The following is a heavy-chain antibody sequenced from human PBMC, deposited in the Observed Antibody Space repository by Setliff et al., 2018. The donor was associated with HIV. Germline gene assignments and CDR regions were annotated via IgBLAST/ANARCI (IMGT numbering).Heavy chain of an antibody. CDR3: AVDLGDYYYDTTDYYYGGGLGY. J-gene: IGHJ4*02. D-gene: IGHD3-22*01. CDR1: GYTLSELS. CDR2: FDPEDGET. Sequence: ASVKVSCKVSGYTLSELSMHWVRQAPGEGLEWMGGFDPEDGETIYAEKFQGRVTITRDMSTRTAYMELSSLRSEDTAVYYCAVDLGDYYYDTTDYYYGGGLGYWGQGTLVTVSS. V-gene: IGHV1-24*01.